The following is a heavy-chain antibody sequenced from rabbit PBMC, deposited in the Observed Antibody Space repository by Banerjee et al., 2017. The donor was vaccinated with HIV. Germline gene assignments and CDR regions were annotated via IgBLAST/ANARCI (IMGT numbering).Heavy chain of an antibody. CDR2: IDPVFGST. D-gene: IGHD4-1*01. CDR1: GFDFSNYG. Sequence: QEQLVESGGGLVQPGGSLTLSCKASGFDFSNYGLSWVRQAPGKGLEWIGYIDPVFGSTYYASGVNGRCTISSHNAQNTVDLQMNSLTAADTATYFCARDLAGVIGWNFNLWGPGTLVTV. V-gene: IGHV1S47*01. CDR3: ARDLAGVIGWNFNL. J-gene: IGHJ4*01.